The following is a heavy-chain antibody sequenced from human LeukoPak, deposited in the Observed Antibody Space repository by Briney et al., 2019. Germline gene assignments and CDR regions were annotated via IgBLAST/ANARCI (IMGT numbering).Heavy chain of an antibody. CDR3: AKDGGERAFDI. V-gene: IGHV3-30*04. J-gene: IGHJ3*02. CDR1: GFTFSSYA. Sequence: GGSLRLSCAASGFTFSSYAMHWVRQTPGKGLEWMAVISYDGSNKYYADSVKGRFTISRDNSKNTLYLQMNSLRAEDTAVYYCAKDGGERAFDIWGQGTMVTVSS. D-gene: IGHD4-23*01. CDR2: ISYDGSNK.